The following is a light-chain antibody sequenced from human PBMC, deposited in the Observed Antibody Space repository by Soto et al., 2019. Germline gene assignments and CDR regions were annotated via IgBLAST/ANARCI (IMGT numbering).Light chain of an antibody. CDR3: QQYGSSRT. CDR1: QSVSSSY. V-gene: IGKV3-20*01. J-gene: IGKJ1*01. CDR2: GAS. Sequence: EIVLTQSPGTLSLSPGERATLSCRASQSVSSSYLAWNQQKPGQAPRLLIYGASSRATGIPDRFSGSWSGTDFTLTISRLEPEDFAVYYCQQYGSSRTFGQGTKV.